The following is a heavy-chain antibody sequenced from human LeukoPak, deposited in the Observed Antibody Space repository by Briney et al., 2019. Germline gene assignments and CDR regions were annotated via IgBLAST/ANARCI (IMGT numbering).Heavy chain of an antibody. Sequence: GGSLRLSCAASGFTFSSYAMRWVRQAPGKGLEWVSAISGSGGSTYYADSVKGRFTISRDNSKNTLYLQMNSLRAEDTAVYYCAKFGSSSSWIWESGFDYWGQGTLVTVSS. D-gene: IGHD6-13*01. CDR2: ISGSGGST. J-gene: IGHJ4*02. CDR1: GFTFSSYA. CDR3: AKFGSSSSWIWESGFDY. V-gene: IGHV3-23*01.